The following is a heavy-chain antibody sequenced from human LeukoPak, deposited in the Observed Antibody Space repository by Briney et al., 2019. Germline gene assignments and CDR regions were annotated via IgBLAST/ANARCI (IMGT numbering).Heavy chain of an antibody. J-gene: IGHJ4*02. CDR1: GFTFSSYA. CDR2: ISGSGGST. V-gene: IGHV3-23*01. D-gene: IGHD6-19*01. Sequence: GGSLRLSCAASGFTFSSYAMSWVRQAPGKGLEWVSAISGSGGSTYYADSVKGRFTISRDNSKNTLYLQMNSLRAEDTAVYYCAKDQARYSSGWYSYRIWDYWGQGTLVTVSS. CDR3: AKDQARYSSGWYSYRIWDY.